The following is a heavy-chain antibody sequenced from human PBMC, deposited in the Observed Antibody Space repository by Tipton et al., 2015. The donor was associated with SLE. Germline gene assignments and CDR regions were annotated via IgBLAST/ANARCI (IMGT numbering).Heavy chain of an antibody. V-gene: IGHV4-39*01. CDR1: GGSISSSGHY. CDR2: IYYSVVT. CDR3: AKYASGTMFEY. J-gene: IGHJ4*02. D-gene: IGHD3-10*01. Sequence: TLSLTCTVSGGSISSSGHYWGWIRQPPGKGLEWIGSIYYSVVTHYNPSLKSRVTISADTSKNQFSLRLTSVTAADTAVYYCAKYASGTMFEYWGQGTLVTVSS.